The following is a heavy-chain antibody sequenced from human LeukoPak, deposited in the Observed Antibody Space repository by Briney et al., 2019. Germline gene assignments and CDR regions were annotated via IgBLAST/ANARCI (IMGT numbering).Heavy chain of an antibody. V-gene: IGHV3-23*01. CDR3: AKDRAVAGARGFDY. Sequence: GGSLRLSCAASGFTLSSYAMSWVRQAPGKGLERVSAISGSGESTYYADSVKGRFTISRDNSKNTLYLQMTSLRAEDTAIYYCAKDRAVAGARGFDYWGQGTLVTVSS. CDR2: ISGSGEST. CDR1: GFTLSSYA. D-gene: IGHD6-19*01. J-gene: IGHJ4*02.